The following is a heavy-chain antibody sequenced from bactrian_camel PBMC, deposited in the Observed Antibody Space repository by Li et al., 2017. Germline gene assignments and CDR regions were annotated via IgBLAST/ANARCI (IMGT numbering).Heavy chain of an antibody. Sequence: HVQLVESGGGSVQAGGSLRLSCVASGYTVSSGCMGWFRQAPGKGLEWVSTIRISGSTYYADSVKGRFTISRDNAKNTHYLQLDSLKTEDTALYYCATGGEERVGWVRSLSSHYWGQGTQVTVS. CDR3: ATGGEERVGWVRSLSSHY. V-gene: IGHV3S1*01. CDR1: GYTVSSGC. D-gene: IGHD5*01. CDR2: IRISGST. J-gene: IGHJ4*01.